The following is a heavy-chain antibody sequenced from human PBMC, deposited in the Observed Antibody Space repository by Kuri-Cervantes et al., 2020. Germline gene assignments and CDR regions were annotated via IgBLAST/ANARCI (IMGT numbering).Heavy chain of an antibody. CDR3: ARGPSKGWGSYYNPYYYYGMDV. CDR1: GGSISSGDYY. D-gene: IGHD3-10*01. Sequence: SETLSLTCTVSGGSISSGDYYWSWIRQPPGKGLEWIGYIYYSGSTYYNPSLKSRVTISVDTSKNQFSLKLSSVTAADTAVYYCARGPSKGWGSYYNPYYYYGMDVWGQGTTVTVSS. V-gene: IGHV4-30-4*01. J-gene: IGHJ6*02. CDR2: IYYSGST.